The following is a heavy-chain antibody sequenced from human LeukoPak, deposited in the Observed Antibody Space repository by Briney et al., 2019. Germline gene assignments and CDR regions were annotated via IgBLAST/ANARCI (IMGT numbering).Heavy chain of an antibody. CDR3: ARDSDYQLLWSYYFDY. CDR1: GFTFINYA. J-gene: IGHJ4*02. CDR2: ISGSGGST. V-gene: IGHV3-23*01. Sequence: GGSLRLSCAASGFTFINYAMNWVRQAPGKGLEWVSAISGSGGSTNYADSVKGRFTISRDNSKSTLYLQMNSLRAEDTAVYYCARDSDYQLLWSYYFDYWGQGTLVTASS. D-gene: IGHD2-2*01.